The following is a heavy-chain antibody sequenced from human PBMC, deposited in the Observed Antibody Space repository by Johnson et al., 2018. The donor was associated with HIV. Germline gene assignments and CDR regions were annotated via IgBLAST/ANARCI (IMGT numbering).Heavy chain of an antibody. J-gene: IGHJ3*02. V-gene: IGHV3-9*01. Sequence: VQLVESGGGLVQPGRSLRLSCAASGFTFDDYAMHWVRQAPGKGLEWVSGISWNRGSIGSTDSVKGRSTISSDNAKNSLYLQMNCLRAEDTALYYCAKYRGGDRHGSLDIWGQGTMVTVSS. CDR3: AKYRGGDRHGSLDI. CDR1: GFTFDDYA. D-gene: IGHD3-10*01. CDR2: ISWNRGSI.